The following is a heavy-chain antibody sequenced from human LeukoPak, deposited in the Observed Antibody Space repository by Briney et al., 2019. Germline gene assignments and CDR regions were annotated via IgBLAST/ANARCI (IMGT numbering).Heavy chain of an antibody. J-gene: IGHJ4*02. CDR2: ITGSGGST. CDR1: EFTFSDYA. CDR3: AKGKDC. Sequence: GGSLRLSCVASEFTFSDYAMSWVRQAPGKGLEWVSAITGSGGSTYYADSVKGRFTISRDNSRNTLYLQMNSLRADDTAVYYCAKGKDCWGQGTLVTVSS. V-gene: IGHV3-23*01.